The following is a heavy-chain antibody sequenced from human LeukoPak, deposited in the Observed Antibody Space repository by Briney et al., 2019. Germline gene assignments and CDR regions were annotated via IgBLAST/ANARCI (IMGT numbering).Heavy chain of an antibody. CDR2: IYYSRIT. J-gene: IGHJ3*02. CDR1: GGSISSSRYY. Sequence: SDPLSLICTVCGGSISSSRYYWRWIRKPPAKGLEWIGSIYYSRITYYNPSLNSRVTISVDTSKNQFSLKLSSVTAADTAVYYCARGRSVSESQRAFDIWGQGTMVTVSS. CDR3: ARGRSVSESQRAFDI. V-gene: IGHV4-39*07. D-gene: IGHD6-25*01.